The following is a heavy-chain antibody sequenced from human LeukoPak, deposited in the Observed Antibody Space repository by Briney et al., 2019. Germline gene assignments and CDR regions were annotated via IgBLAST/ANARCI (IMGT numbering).Heavy chain of an antibody. CDR1: GYGFTSYY. CDR2: INPSVGGT. CDR3: ARHGSGRYYPAEGRVDY. Sequence: ASVKVSCKAFGYGFTSYYIHWVRQAPGQGLEWMGIINPSVGGTTYARKFQGRVTMTRDTSTSTVYMELSSPRSEDTAVYYCARHGSGRYYPAEGRVDYWGQGTLVTVSS. D-gene: IGHD3-10*01. V-gene: IGHV1-46*03. J-gene: IGHJ4*02.